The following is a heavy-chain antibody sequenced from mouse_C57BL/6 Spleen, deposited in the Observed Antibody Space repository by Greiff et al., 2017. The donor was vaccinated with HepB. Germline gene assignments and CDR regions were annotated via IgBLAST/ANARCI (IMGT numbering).Heavy chain of an antibody. Sequence: EVKLMESGGGLVKPGGSLKLSCAASGFTFSSYAMSWVRQTPEKRLEWVATISDGGSYTYYPDNVKGRFTISRDNAKNNLYLQMSHLKSEDTAMYYCARDGSSGFAYWGQGTLVTVSA. J-gene: IGHJ3*01. CDR3: ARDGSSGFAY. D-gene: IGHD3-2*02. V-gene: IGHV5-4*01. CDR1: GFTFSSYA. CDR2: ISDGGSYT.